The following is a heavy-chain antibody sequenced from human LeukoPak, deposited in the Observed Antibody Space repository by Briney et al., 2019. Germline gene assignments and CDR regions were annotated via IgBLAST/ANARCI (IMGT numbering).Heavy chain of an antibody. CDR3: ARDLGGDCFDY. V-gene: IGHV1-2*02. CDR1: GYAFTGYY. J-gene: IGHJ4*02. Sequence: APVKVSCKASGYAFTGYYMHWVRQAPGQGLEWMGWINPNSDGTNYAQKFQGRFTMTRDTSISTAYMELSRLRSDDTAVYYCARDLGGDCFDYWGQGTLVTVSS. D-gene: IGHD2-21*01. CDR2: INPNSDGT.